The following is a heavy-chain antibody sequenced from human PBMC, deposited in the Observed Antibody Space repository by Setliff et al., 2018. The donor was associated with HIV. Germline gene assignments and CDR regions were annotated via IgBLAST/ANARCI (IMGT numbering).Heavy chain of an antibody. CDR1: AGSFSIFA. CDR2: MMTIFSTT. CDR3: ATEGAGGSYQRASALDV. V-gene: IGHV1-69*05. J-gene: IGHJ3*01. D-gene: IGHD1-26*01. Sequence: ASVKVSCKSSAGSFSIFAINWVRQAPGQGLEWMGGMMTIFSTTNYARKFQGRVTITTDESTGTAYMEPSNLRSEDTAVYYCATEGAGGSYQRASALDVWGQGTMVTVSS.